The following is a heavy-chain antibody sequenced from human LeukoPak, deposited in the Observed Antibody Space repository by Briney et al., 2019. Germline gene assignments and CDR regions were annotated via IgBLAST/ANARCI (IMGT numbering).Heavy chain of an antibody. CDR2: IRSKAYGCTT. V-gene: IGHV3-49*04. D-gene: IGHD3-10*02. CDR3: TRINILCRDAFDI. J-gene: IGHJ3*02. CDR1: GFTFGDYA. Sequence: GGSLRLSCTASGFTFGDYAMSWVRQAPGKGLEWVGFIRSKAYGCTTEYAASVKGKFTISRDDSKSIAYLQMNSLKTEDTAVYYCTRINILCRDAFDIWGQGTMVTVSS.